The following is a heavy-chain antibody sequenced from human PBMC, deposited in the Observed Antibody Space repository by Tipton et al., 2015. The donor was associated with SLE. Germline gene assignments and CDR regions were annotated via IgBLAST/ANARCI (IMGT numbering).Heavy chain of an antibody. J-gene: IGHJ2*01. CDR2: IYSSGDR. Sequence: TLSLTCTVSGGSISFDYWSWIRQSAGRGLEWIGLIYSSGDRDYNPSLRSRVTMSIDASQNRVSLRLKSVSAADTAVYYCARGSDGEYVRYFDVWGPGTLVTVSS. CDR1: GGSISFDY. V-gene: IGHV4-4*07. D-gene: IGHD4-17*01. CDR3: ARGSDGEYVRYFDV.